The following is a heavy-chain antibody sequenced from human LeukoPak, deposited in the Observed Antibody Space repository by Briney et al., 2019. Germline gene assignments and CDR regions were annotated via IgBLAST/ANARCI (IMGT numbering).Heavy chain of an antibody. CDR3: ARRSSGYYYPIDY. CDR1: GGSISSYY. Sequence: PSETLSLTCTVSGGSISSYYWSWIRQPPGKGLEWIGYIYYSGSTNYNPSLKSRVTISVDTSKNQFSLKLSSVTAADTAVYYCARRSSGYYYPIDYWGQGTLVTVSS. D-gene: IGHD3-22*01. J-gene: IGHJ4*02. V-gene: IGHV4-59*12. CDR2: IYYSGST.